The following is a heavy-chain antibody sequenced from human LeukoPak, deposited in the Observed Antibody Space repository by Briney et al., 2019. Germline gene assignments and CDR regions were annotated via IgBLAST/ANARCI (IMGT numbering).Heavy chain of an antibody. D-gene: IGHD6-13*01. Sequence: GSLRLSCAASGFTFINYGMHWVRQAPGKGLDWVAVIWYDGSYKYYADSVKGRFTISRDNSKNTLYLQMNSLRAEDTAIYYCAKVVQYTASTGTGLDYWGQGTLVTVSS. CDR1: GFTFINYG. CDR3: AKVVQYTASTGTGLDY. J-gene: IGHJ4*02. CDR2: IWYDGSYK. V-gene: IGHV3-33*06.